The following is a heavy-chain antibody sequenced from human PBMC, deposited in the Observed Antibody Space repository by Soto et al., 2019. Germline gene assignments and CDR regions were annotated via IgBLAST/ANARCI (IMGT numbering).Heavy chain of an antibody. J-gene: IGHJ4*02. CDR3: TRTSAVEGDY. D-gene: IGHD2-15*01. Sequence: QVQLQESGPGLVKPSQTLSLTCTVSGGPISNGDYYWKWIRQPPGKGLEWIGSIYYTGITYYNPSLKSRVTMSLDTSKNQFSLKLSSVTAADTAMHYCTRTSAVEGDYWGQGILVTVSS. V-gene: IGHV4-30-4*01. CDR2: IYYTGIT. CDR1: GGPISNGDYY.